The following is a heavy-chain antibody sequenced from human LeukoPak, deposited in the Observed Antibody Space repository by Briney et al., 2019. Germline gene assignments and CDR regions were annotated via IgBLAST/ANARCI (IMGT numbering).Heavy chain of an antibody. CDR3: AKDIAGDYGDQY. Sequence: GGSLRLSCAASGFTFDDYTMHWVRQAPGKGLERVSLISWDGGSTYYADSVKGRFTISRDNSKNSLYLQMNSLRTEDTALYYCAKDIAGDYGDQYWGQGTLVTVSS. J-gene: IGHJ4*02. V-gene: IGHV3-43*01. CDR2: ISWDGGST. CDR1: GFTFDDYT. D-gene: IGHD4-17*01.